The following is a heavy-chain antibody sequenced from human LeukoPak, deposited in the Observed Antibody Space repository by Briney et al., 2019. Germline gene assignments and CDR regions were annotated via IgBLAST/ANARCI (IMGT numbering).Heavy chain of an antibody. V-gene: IGHV4-4*09. CDR3: ASTTLLWFGDPVAFDI. CDR2: IYTSGST. J-gene: IGHJ3*02. Sequence: SETLSLTCTVSGGSISSYYLSWIRQPPGKGLEWIGYIYTSGSTNYNPSLKSRVTISVDTSKNQFSLKLSSVTAADTAVYYCASTTLLWFGDPVAFDIWGQGTMVTVSS. D-gene: IGHD3-10*01. CDR1: GGSISSYY.